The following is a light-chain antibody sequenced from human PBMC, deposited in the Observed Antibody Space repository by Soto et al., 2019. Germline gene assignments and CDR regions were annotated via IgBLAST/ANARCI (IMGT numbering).Light chain of an antibody. Sequence: EVELTQSPGTLSFSPGERATLSCRASQSVSSSHLAWYQQKRGQAPRLLIYGASTRATGIPARFSGSGSGTEFTLTISSLQSEDFAVYYCQQYGSSRTFGQGTKVDIK. CDR1: QSVSSSH. J-gene: IGKJ1*01. CDR3: QQYGSSRT. CDR2: GAS. V-gene: IGKV3-20*01.